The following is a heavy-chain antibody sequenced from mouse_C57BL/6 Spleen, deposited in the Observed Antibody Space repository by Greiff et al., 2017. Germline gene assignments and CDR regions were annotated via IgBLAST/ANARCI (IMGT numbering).Heavy chain of an antibody. CDR1: GFTFNTYA. CDR2: ISSKYNNYAT. J-gene: IGHJ3*01. D-gene: IGHD2-3*01. CDR3: VHDGSGFAY. Sequence: EVQLVESGGGLVQPKGSLKLSCAASGFTFNTYAMPWVRQAPGKGLEWVARISSKYNNYATYYAVSVKDRFTNSRDDSPSMLYLQMNNLKTEDTSMYYCVHDGSGFAYWGQGTLVTVSA. V-gene: IGHV10-3*01.